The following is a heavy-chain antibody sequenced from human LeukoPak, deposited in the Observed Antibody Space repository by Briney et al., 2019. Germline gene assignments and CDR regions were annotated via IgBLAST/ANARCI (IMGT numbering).Heavy chain of an antibody. Sequence: PGRSLRLSCAASGFTFDDYAMHWVRQAPGKGLEWVSGISWNSGSIGYADSVKGRFTISRDNAKNSLYLQMNSLKTEDTAVYYCTRGITMVRGHYYYGVDVWGQGTTVTVSS. J-gene: IGHJ6*02. CDR1: GFTFDDYA. D-gene: IGHD3-10*01. CDR3: TRGITMVRGHYYYGVDV. CDR2: ISWNSGSI. V-gene: IGHV3-9*01.